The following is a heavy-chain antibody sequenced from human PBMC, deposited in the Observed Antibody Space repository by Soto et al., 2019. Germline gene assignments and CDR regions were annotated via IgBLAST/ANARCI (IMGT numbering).Heavy chain of an antibody. V-gene: IGHV4-34*01. CDR1: GGYFSGYY. D-gene: IGHD1-7*01. CDR2: INHSGST. CDR3: ARASNWNYGHYYFDY. Sequence: PSENLSLTCAVYGGYFSGYYWSWIRQPPGKGLEWIGEINHSGSTNYNPSLKSRVTISVDTSKNQFSLKLSSVTAADMFVYYCARASNWNYGHYYFDYWGQGTLVTVSS. J-gene: IGHJ4*02.